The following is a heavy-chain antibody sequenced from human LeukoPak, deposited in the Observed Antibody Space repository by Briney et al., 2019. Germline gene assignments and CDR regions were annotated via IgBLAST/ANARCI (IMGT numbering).Heavy chain of an antibody. CDR3: ARERRGNWNQDFDY. CDR2: INPASGGT. J-gene: IGHJ4*02. D-gene: IGHD1-1*01. Sequence: GASVKVSCETFGYTFSDNYIHWVRQAPGQRLEWMGWINPASGGTNYVQKFQVRVTMTRDASIRTAYMELSRLTSDDTAVYYCARERRGNWNQDFDYWGQGTLVPVSA. CDR1: GYTFSDNY. V-gene: IGHV1-2*02.